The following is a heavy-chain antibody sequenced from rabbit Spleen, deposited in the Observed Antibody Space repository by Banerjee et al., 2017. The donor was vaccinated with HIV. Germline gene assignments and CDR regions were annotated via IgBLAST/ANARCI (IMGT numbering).Heavy chain of an antibody. V-gene: IGHV1S40*01. D-gene: IGHD2-1*01. Sequence: QSLEESGGGLVKPGASLTLTCKASGFSFSEFSFNSGYDMCWVRQAPGKGLEWIACIYNGDGSTYYASWAKGRFTISKTSSTTVTLQMTSLTVADTATYFCTRGDAGGAGDWYITRLDLWGPGTLVTVS. J-gene: IGHJ3*01. CDR1: GFSFSEFSFNSGYD. CDR3: TRGDAGGAGDWYITRLDL. CDR2: IYNGDGST.